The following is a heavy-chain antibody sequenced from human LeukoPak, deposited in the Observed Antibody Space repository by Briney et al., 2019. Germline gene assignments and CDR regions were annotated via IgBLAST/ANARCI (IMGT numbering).Heavy chain of an antibody. Sequence: GGSLRLSCAASGFTFSNAWMSWVRQAPGKGLEWVGRIESKTDGGTTDYAAPVKGRFTISRDDSKNTLYLQMNSLKTEDTAVYYCTTDVVLWFGELSAFDIWGQGTMVTVSS. D-gene: IGHD3-10*01. CDR3: TTDVVLWFGELSAFDI. CDR1: GFTFSNAW. CDR2: IESKTDGGTT. J-gene: IGHJ3*02. V-gene: IGHV3-15*04.